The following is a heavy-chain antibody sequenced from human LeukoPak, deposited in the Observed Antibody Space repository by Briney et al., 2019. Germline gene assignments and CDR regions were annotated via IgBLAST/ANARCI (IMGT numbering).Heavy chain of an antibody. Sequence: SVTVSCKASGGTFSSYAISWVRQAPGQGLEWMGGIIPIFGTANYAQKFQGRVTITADESTSTAYMELSSLRSEDTAVYYCARDQGDSSSWPGSFDYWGQGTLVTVSS. J-gene: IGHJ4*02. CDR1: GGTFSSYA. V-gene: IGHV1-69*13. CDR2: IIPIFGTA. D-gene: IGHD6-13*01. CDR3: ARDQGDSSSWPGSFDY.